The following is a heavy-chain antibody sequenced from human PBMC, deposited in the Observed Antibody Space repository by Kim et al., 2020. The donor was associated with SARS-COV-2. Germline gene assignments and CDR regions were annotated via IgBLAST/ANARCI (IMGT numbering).Heavy chain of an antibody. J-gene: IGHJ4*02. CDR3: AAIRTGYSSSWEFFDY. Sequence: ASVKVSCKVSGYTLTELSMHWVRQAPGKGLEWMGGFDPEDGETIYAQKFQGRVTMTEDTSTDTAYMELSSLRSEDTAVYYCAAIRTGYSSSWEFFDYWGQRTLVTVSS. V-gene: IGHV1-24*01. D-gene: IGHD6-13*01. CDR1: GYTLTELS. CDR2: FDPEDGET.